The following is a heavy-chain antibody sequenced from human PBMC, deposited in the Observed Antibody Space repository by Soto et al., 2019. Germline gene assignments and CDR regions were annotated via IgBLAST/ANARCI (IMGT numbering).Heavy chain of an antibody. J-gene: IGHJ4*02. V-gene: IGHV4-30-4*01. CDR3: TRICDWSNIIDY. D-gene: IGHD3-9*01. CDR2: LAYCGST. Sequence: QVQLLESGPGLVKPSHNLSLTCTVSAGTINSSAYYWSWLRHPPGKALEWIGYLAYCGSTKFNPSLKSRVIISLGSSRSQFSLKLNSVTAAVTAVYYCTRICDWSNIIDYWFEGTMVIVTS. CDR1: AGTINSSAYY.